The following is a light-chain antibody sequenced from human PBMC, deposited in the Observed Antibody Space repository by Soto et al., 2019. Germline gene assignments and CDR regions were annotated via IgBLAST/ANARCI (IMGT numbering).Light chain of an antibody. CDR2: GAS. CDR3: QQYGSSPLT. V-gene: IGKV3-20*01. CDR1: QSVSSSY. Sequence: EIVLTQSPGTLSLSPGERATLSCRASQSVSSSYLGWYQQKPGQAPRLLIYGASNRATGIPDRFSGSGSGTDFTLTISRLEPEDFVMYYCQQYGSSPLTFGGGTKVDIK. J-gene: IGKJ4*01.